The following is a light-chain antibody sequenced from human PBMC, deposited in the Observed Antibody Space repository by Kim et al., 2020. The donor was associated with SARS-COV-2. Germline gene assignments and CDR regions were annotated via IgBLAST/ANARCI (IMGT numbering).Light chain of an antibody. CDR1: QDIRND. CDR3: LQHSKYPIT. V-gene: IGKV1-17*01. CDR2: GAS. Sequence: DIQMTQSPSSLSASVGDRVTITCRASQDIRNDLGWYQQNPGRAPKRLIYGASSLQSGVPSRFSGSGAGTEFTLTISSVQPEDFATYFCLQHSKYPITFGQGTRLEIK. J-gene: IGKJ5*01.